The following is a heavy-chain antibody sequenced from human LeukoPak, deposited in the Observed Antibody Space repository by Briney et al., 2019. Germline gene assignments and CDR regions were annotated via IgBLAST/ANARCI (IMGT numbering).Heavy chain of an antibody. CDR1: GFTFSDYY. J-gene: IGHJ4*02. D-gene: IGHD1-26*01. Sequence: GGSLRLSCAASGFTFSDYYMSWIRQAPGKGLEWVSYISSSGSTEYYADSVKGRFTISRDNAKNSLYLQTNSLRAEDTAVYYCARDLVGATRDYWGQGTLVTVSS. CDR2: ISSSGSTE. CDR3: ARDLVGATRDY. V-gene: IGHV3-11*01.